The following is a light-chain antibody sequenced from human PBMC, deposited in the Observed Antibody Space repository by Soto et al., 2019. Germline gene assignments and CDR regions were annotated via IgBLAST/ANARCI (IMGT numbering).Light chain of an antibody. J-gene: IGLJ1*01. CDR2: EVS. Sequence: QSVLTQPASVSGSPGQSITISCTGTSSDVGAYNFVSWYQQHPGQAPKVMIYEVSNRASGVSNRFSGSKSGNTASLTISGLQAEDEADYYCSSHTSRNSPFVFGTGTKVTVL. CDR1: SSDVGAYNF. V-gene: IGLV2-14*01. CDR3: SSHTSRNSPFV.